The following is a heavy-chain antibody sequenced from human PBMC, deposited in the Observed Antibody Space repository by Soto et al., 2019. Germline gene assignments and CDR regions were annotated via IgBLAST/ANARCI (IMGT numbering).Heavy chain of an antibody. CDR3: AKDRARGYCSGGSCLGFDY. V-gene: IGHV3-23*01. CDR2: ISGSGGST. D-gene: IGHD2-15*01. CDR1: GFTFSSYA. Sequence: GGSLRLSCAASGFTFSSYAMSWVRQAPGKGLEWVSAISGSGGSTYYADSVKGRFTISRDNSKNTLYLQMNSLRAEDTAVYYCAKDRARGYCSGGSCLGFDYWGQGTLVTVSS. J-gene: IGHJ4*02.